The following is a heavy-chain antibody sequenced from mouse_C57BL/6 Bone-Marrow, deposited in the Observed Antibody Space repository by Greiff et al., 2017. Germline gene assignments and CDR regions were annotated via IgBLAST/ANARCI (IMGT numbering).Heavy chain of an antibody. CDR2: IDPETGGT. CDR3: TRWDYSSSYDYFDY. J-gene: IGHJ2*01. Sequence: QVQLQQSGAELVRPGASVTLSCKASGYTFTDYEMHWVKQTPVHGLEWIGAIDPETGGTAYNQKFKGKAILTADKSSSTAYMELRSLTSEDSAVYYCTRWDYSSSYDYFDYWGQGTTLTVSS. CDR1: GYTFTDYE. D-gene: IGHD1-1*01. V-gene: IGHV1-15*01.